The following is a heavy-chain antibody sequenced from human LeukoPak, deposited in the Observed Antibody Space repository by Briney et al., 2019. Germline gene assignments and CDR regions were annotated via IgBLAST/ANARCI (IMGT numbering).Heavy chain of an antibody. J-gene: IGHJ3*02. Sequence: SETLSLTCTVSDGSISSYYWSWIRQPPGKGLEWIGYIYYSGSTNYNPSLKSRVTISVDTSKNQFSLKLSSVTAADTAVYYCAREYYYDSSGGVVAFDIWGQGTMVTVSS. CDR2: IYYSGST. CDR3: AREYYYDSSGGVVAFDI. D-gene: IGHD3-22*01. V-gene: IGHV4-59*01. CDR1: DGSISSYY.